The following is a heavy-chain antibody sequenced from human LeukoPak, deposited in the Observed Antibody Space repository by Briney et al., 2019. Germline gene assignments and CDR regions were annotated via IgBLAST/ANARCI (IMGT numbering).Heavy chain of an antibody. CDR3: ARDSSPTARFQLNFDY. D-gene: IGHD1-1*01. J-gene: IGHJ4*02. V-gene: IGHV3-7*01. Sequence: GGSLRLSCAASGFTFSYYWMGRVRQAPGKGLEWVANIKQDGSEKYYVDSVKGRFTISRDNAKNSLYLQMNSLRAEDTAVYYCARDSSPTARFQLNFDYWGQGTLVTVSS. CDR2: IKQDGSEK. CDR1: GFTFSYYW.